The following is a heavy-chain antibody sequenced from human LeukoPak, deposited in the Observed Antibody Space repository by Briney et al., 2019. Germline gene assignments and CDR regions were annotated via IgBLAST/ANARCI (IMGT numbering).Heavy chain of an antibody. J-gene: IGHJ5*02. Sequence: PSETLSLTCTVSGGSISSGGYYWSWIRQLPGKGLEWIGYIHHSGSTYYNPSLKSRLIISLDTSKNQFSLKLNSVTAADTAVYYCANYGSGSYRFDPWGQGTLVTVSS. V-gene: IGHV4-31*03. CDR3: ANYGSGSYRFDP. CDR2: IHHSGST. D-gene: IGHD3-10*01. CDR1: GGSISSGGYY.